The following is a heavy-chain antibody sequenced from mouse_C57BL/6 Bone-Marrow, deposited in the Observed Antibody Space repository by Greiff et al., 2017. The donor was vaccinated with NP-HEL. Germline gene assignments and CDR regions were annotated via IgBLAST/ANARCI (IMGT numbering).Heavy chain of an antibody. CDR2: IDPSDSYT. CDR3: ARGGYYGSSPLAY. J-gene: IGHJ3*01. CDR1: GYTFTSYW. V-gene: IGHV1-69*01. Sequence: QVQLQQPGAELVMPGASVKLSCKASGYTFTSYWMHWVKQRPGQGLEWIGEIDPSDSYTNYNQKFKGKSTLTVDKSASTAYMQLSSLTSGDSAVYYGARGGYYGSSPLAYWGQGTLVTVSA. D-gene: IGHD1-1*01.